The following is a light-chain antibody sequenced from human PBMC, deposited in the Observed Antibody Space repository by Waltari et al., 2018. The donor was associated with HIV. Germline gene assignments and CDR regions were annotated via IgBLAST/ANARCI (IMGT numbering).Light chain of an antibody. CDR1: SSDVGGYNY. V-gene: IGLV2-14*03. CDR3: CSYSRSASYV. CDR2: EVT. J-gene: IGLJ1*01. Sequence: QSALTQPASVSGSPGQSITISCTGTSSDVGGYNYVSWYQQHPGRAPKVLISEVTNRTPGVSDRFSGSKSGNTASLTISGLLAEDDGDYYCCSYSRSASYVFGTGTKVTVL.